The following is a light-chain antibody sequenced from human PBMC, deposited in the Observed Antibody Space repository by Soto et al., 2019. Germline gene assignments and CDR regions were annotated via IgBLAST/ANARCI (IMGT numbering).Light chain of an antibody. CDR1: QSVSSSH. CDR2: GAS. J-gene: IGKJ5*01. V-gene: IGKV3D-20*02. CDR3: QQRNIWPPVT. Sequence: EFVLTQSPGTLSLSPGEKATLSCRASQSVSSSHLAWHQQKPGQAPRLIIYGASDRATGIPARFSGSGSGTDFTVTISSLEPEDSAVYYCQQRNIWPPVTFGHGTRLEI.